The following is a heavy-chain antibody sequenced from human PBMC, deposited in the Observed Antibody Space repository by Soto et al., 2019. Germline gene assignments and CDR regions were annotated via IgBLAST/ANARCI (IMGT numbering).Heavy chain of an antibody. Sequence: EVQLVESGGGLVQPGGSLRLSCAASGFTFSNSWMHWVRQAPGKGLVWVSRINGDGSSTTYADSVKGRFTISRDNAKNTLSLKMNSLRVEDTAVYYCARWAGWFDPWGQGTLVTVSS. V-gene: IGHV3-74*01. J-gene: IGHJ5*02. CDR1: GFTFSNSW. CDR3: ARWAGWFDP. CDR2: INGDGSST.